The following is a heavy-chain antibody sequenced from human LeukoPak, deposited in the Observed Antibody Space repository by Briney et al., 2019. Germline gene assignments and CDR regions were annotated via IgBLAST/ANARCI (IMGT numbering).Heavy chain of an antibody. CDR1: GYTFTSYY. CDR3: ARDPSDYDSSGYYPPPYSY. CDR2: INPSGGST. D-gene: IGHD3-22*01. V-gene: IGHV1-46*01. J-gene: IGHJ4*02. Sequence: ASVKVSCKASGYTFTSYYMHWVRQAPGQGLEWMGIINPSGGSTSYAQKFQGRVTMTRDTSTSTVYMELSSLRSEDTAVYYCARDPSDYDSSGYYPPPYSYWGQGTLVTVSS.